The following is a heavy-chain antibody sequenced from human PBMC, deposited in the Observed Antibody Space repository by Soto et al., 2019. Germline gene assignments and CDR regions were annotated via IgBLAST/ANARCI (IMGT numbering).Heavy chain of an antibody. CDR2: ISYDGSNK. CDR1: GFTFSSYG. V-gene: IGHV3-30*18. Sequence: QVQLVESGGGVVQPGRSLRLSCAASGFTFSSYGMHWVRQAPGKGLEWVAVISYDGSNKYYADSVKGRFTISRDNSKNTLYLQMNSLRAEDTAVYYCAKDRQLGAFDYWGQGTLVTLSS. D-gene: IGHD6-13*01. J-gene: IGHJ4*02. CDR3: AKDRQLGAFDY.